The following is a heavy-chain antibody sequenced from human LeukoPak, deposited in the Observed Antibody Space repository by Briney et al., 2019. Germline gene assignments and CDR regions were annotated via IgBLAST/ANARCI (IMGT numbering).Heavy chain of an antibody. J-gene: IGHJ6*03. Sequence: GRSLRLSCAASGFTFSSYAMHWVRQAPGKGLEWVAVISYDGSNKYYADSVKGRFTISRDNSKNTLYLQMNSLRAEDTAVYYCARADYGDSRRDYYYYYYMDVWGKGTTVTVSS. CDR2: ISYDGSNK. CDR3: ARADYGDSRRDYYYYYYMDV. CDR1: GFTFSSYA. V-gene: IGHV3-30*04. D-gene: IGHD4-17*01.